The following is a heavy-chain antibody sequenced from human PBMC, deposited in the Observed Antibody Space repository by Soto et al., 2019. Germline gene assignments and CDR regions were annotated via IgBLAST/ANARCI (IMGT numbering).Heavy chain of an antibody. Sequence: ASVKVSCKASGYTFTSYYMHWVRQAPGQGLEWMGIINPSGGSTSYAQKFQGRVTMTRDTSTSTVYMELSSLRSEDTAVYYCARERQQLGNYYYYGMDVWGQGTTGTVSS. V-gene: IGHV1-46*01. CDR3: ARERQQLGNYYYYGMDV. D-gene: IGHD6-13*01. J-gene: IGHJ6*01. CDR1: GYTFTSYY. CDR2: INPSGGST.